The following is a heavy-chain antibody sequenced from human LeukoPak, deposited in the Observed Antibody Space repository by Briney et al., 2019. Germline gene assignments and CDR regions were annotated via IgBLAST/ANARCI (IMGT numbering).Heavy chain of an antibody. J-gene: IGHJ6*02. CDR2: ISGSGGST. V-gene: IGHV3-23*01. CDR1: GFTFSSYA. CDR3: AKSVSGDGYNWGYYYGMDA. Sequence: GGSLRLSCAASGFTFSSYAMSWVRQAPGKGLEWVSAISGSGGSTYYADSVKGRFTISRDNSKNTLYLQMNSLRAEDTAVYYCAKSVSGDGYNWGYYYGMDAWGQGTTVTVSS. D-gene: IGHD5-24*01.